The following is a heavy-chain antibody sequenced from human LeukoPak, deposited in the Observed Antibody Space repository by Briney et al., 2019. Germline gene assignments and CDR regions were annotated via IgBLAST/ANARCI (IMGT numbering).Heavy chain of an antibody. CDR1: GGSISNYV. V-gene: IGHV4-34*01. J-gene: IGHJ4*02. CDR3: ASSAAGSKKIGY. D-gene: IGHD6-13*01. Sequence: SETLSLTCTVSGGSISNYVWSWIRQPPGKGLEWIGEINHSGSTNYNPSLKSRVTISVDTSKNQFSLKLSSVTAADTAVYYCASSAAGSKKIGYWGQGTLVTVSS. CDR2: INHSGST.